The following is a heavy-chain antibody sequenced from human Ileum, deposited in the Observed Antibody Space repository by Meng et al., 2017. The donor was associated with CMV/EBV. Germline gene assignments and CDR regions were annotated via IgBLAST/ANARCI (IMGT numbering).Heavy chain of an antibody. V-gene: IGHV6-1*01. CDR2: TAYRSKWDY. Sequence: QKQLQQSCPGLVKPSQTPSLPCDISGDSVSTNNVAWNWIRQSPLRGLEWLGRTAYRSKWDYEYSVSVKSRITISPDTSKNQFSLQLRSVTPEDTAVYYCARESELLRFDHWGQGTLVTVAS. J-gene: IGHJ4*02. CDR1: GDSVSTNNVA. D-gene: IGHD6-6*01. CDR3: ARESELLRFDH.